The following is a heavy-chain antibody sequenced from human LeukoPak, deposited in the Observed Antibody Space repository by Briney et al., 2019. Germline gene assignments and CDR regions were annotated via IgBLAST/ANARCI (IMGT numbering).Heavy chain of an antibody. CDR3: AKDSEVVGATGDYDY. J-gene: IGHJ4*02. CDR1: GFTFSSYA. D-gene: IGHD1-26*01. Sequence: GGSLRLSYAASGFTFSSYAMSWVRQAPGKGLEWVSAISGSGGSTYYADSVKGRFTISRDNSKNTLYLQMNSLRAEDTAVYYCAKDSEVVGATGDYDYWGQGTLVTVSS. CDR2: ISGSGGST. V-gene: IGHV3-23*01.